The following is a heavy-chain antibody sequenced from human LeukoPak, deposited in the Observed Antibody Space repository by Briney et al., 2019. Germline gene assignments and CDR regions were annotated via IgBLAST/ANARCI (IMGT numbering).Heavy chain of an antibody. Sequence: ASVKVSCKASGYTFTGYYMHWVRQAPGQGLEWMGRINPNSGGTNYAQKFQGRVTMTRDTSISTAYMELSRLRSDDTAVYYCARVARGIGVATIRWFDPWGQEPWSPSPQ. CDR1: GYTFTGYY. CDR2: INPNSGGT. CDR3: ARVARGIGVATIRWFDP. J-gene: IGHJ5*02. D-gene: IGHD5-12*01. V-gene: IGHV1-2*06.